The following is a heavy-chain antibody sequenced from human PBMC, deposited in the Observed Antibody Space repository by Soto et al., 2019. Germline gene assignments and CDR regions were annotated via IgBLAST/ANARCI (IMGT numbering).Heavy chain of an antibody. CDR3: ASEGGAIFGVVIPNYGMDV. D-gene: IGHD3-3*01. J-gene: IGHJ6*02. V-gene: IGHV3-7*05. CDR1: GFTFSSYW. CDR2: IKQDGSEK. Sequence: SLRLSCAASGFTFSSYWMSWVRQAPGKGLEWVANIKQDGSEKYYVDSVKGRFTISRDNAKNSLYLQMNSLRAGDTAVYYCASEGGAIFGVVIPNYGMDVWGQGTTVTVSS.